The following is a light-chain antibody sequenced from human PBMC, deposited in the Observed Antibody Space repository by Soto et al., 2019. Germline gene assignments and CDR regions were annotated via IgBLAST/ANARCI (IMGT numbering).Light chain of an antibody. Sequence: EIVMTQSPATLSVSPGERVTLSCRASQSVSNNLAWYQQKPGQAPSLLIYGASTRATGIPARFSGSGSGTEFTLTISSLQSEDFAVYYCQQYNNWPPWTFGHGTKVDI. J-gene: IGKJ1*01. V-gene: IGKV3-15*01. CDR1: QSVSNN. CDR2: GAS. CDR3: QQYNNWPPWT.